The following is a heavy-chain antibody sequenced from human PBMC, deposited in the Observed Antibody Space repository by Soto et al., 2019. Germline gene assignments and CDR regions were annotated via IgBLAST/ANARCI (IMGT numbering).Heavy chain of an antibody. CDR1: GFTVSSNY. CDR3: ARVRPLESSSSSANYYYGMDV. Sequence: GGSLRLSCAASGFTVSSNYMSWVRQAPGKGLEWVSVIYSGGSTYYADSVKGRFTISRDNSKNTLYLQMNSLRAEDTARYYCARVRPLESSSSSANYYYGMDVWGQGTTVTVSS. CDR2: IYSGGST. J-gene: IGHJ6*02. V-gene: IGHV3-53*01. D-gene: IGHD6-6*01.